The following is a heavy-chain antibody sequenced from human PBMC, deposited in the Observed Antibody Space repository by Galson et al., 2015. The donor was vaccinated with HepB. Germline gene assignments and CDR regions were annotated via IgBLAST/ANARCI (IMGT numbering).Heavy chain of an antibody. Sequence: SLRLSCAASGFTFSDYYMSWIRQAPGKGLEWVSYISSSSSTIYYADSVKGRFTISRDNAKNTLYLQMNNLRAEDTAVYYCARSPSRYSGSYWALGAFDIWGQGTMVTVSS. CDR1: GFTFSDYY. V-gene: IGHV3-11*04. J-gene: IGHJ3*02. CDR3: ARSPSRYSGSYWALGAFDI. D-gene: IGHD1-26*01. CDR2: ISSSSSTI.